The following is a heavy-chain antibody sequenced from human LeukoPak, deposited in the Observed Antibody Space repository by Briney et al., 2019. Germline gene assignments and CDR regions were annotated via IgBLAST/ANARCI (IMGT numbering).Heavy chain of an antibody. CDR1: GFTFSSYG. CDR2: ISYDGSNK. V-gene: IGHV3-30*18. J-gene: IGHJ4*02. Sequence: PGGSLRLSCAASGFTFSSYGMHWVRQAPGKGLEWVAVISYDGSNKYYADSVKGRFTISRDNSKNTLYLQMNSLRAEDTAVYYCAKGTDSYGYGAFDYWGQGTLVTISS. D-gene: IGHD5-18*01. CDR3: AKGTDSYGYGAFDY.